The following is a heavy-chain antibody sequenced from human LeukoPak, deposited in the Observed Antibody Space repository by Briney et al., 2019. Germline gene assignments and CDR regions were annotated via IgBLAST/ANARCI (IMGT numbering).Heavy chain of an antibody. CDR2: VRGKPHSSAT. V-gene: IGHV3-73*01. CDR1: GFGFSASA. Sequence: GGSLKLSCVASGFGFSASAIHWVRQASGRGLEWVGRVRGKPHSSATSYGASVQGRFTISRDNSKNTAYLQMNSLKIEDTAVYYCSREGTTAPAGTAQDYWGQGTLVIVSS. D-gene: IGHD4-11*01. CDR3: SREGTTAPAGTAQDY. J-gene: IGHJ4*02.